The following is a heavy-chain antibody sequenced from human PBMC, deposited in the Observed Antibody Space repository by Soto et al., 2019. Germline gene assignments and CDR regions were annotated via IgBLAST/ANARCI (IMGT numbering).Heavy chain of an antibody. CDR3: ARLITPRVLDS. CDR1: GFTFSNYW. D-gene: IGHD1-20*01. J-gene: IGHJ4*02. Sequence: EVQLVESGGGLVQPGGSLRLSCAASGFTFSNYWMSWVRQAPGKGLEGVANMKQDGSEKDYVGSVKGRFTISRDNAKNSLYLQMNSLTTEDTALYYCARLITPRVLDSWGQGTLVTVSS. CDR2: MKQDGSEK. V-gene: IGHV3-7*05.